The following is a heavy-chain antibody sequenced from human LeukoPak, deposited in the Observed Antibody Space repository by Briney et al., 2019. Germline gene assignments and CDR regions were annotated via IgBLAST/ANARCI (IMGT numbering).Heavy chain of an antibody. CDR2: IYSGGSA. D-gene: IGHD3-10*01. V-gene: IGHV3-66*01. Sequence: GGSLRLSCAASGFTVSSNYMSWVRQAPGKGLEWVSVIYSGGSAYYADSVKGRFTISRDNSKNTLYLQMNSLRAEDTAVYYCARDLYGSGSPDYWGQGTLVTVSS. CDR3: ARDLYGSGSPDY. J-gene: IGHJ4*02. CDR1: GFTVSSNY.